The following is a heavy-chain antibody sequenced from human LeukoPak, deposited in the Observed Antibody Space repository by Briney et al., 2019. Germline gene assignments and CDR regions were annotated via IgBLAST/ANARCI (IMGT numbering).Heavy chain of an antibody. CDR1: GFTFSDAW. J-gene: IGHJ4*02. D-gene: IGHD3-22*01. CDR2: IKSKTDGGTT. CDR3: STTYYYDSSEGY. Sequence: GGSLRLSCAASGFTFSDAWMNWVRQAPGKGLEWVGRIKSKTDGGTTDYAAPVKGRFTISRDDSKNTLYLQMNSLKTEDTAVYYCSTTYYYDSSEGYWGQGTLVTVSS. V-gene: IGHV3-15*07.